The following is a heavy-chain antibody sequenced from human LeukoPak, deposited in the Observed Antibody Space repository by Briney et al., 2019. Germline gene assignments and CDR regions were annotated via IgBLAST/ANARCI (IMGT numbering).Heavy chain of an antibody. V-gene: IGHV4-34*01. CDR2: INHSGST. Sequence: SETLSLTCAVYGGSFSGYYWSWIRQPPGRGLEXXXEINHSGSTNYNPSLKSRVTISVDTSKNQFSLKLSSVTAADTAVYYCARAPSSGRRPILFDYWGQGTLVTVSS. CDR1: GGSFSGYY. CDR3: ARAPSSGRRPILFDY. J-gene: IGHJ4*02. D-gene: IGHD6-19*01.